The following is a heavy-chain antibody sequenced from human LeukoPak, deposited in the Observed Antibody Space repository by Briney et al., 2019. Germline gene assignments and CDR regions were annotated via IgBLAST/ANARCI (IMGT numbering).Heavy chain of an antibody. V-gene: IGHV1-2*02. CDR2: INPNSGGT. D-gene: IGHD2-15*01. Sequence: GASVKVSCKASGYTFTGYYMHWVRQAPGQGLEWMGWINPNSGGTNYAQKFQGGVTMTMDTSISTAYMELSRLRSDDAAVYYCARDANMDVWGKGTTVTVSS. CDR1: GYTFTGYY. CDR3: ARDANMDV. J-gene: IGHJ6*03.